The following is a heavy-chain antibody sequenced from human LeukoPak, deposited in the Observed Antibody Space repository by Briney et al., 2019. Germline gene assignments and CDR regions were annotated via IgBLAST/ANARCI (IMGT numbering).Heavy chain of an antibody. Sequence: GGSLRLSCAASGFTFSSYAMSWVRQAPGKGLEWVSAISGSGGSTYYADSVKGRFTISRDNSKNTLYLQMNSLRAEDTAVYYCARESGGYCSGGSCYFDYWGQGTLVTVSS. V-gene: IGHV3-23*01. D-gene: IGHD2-15*01. CDR2: ISGSGGST. CDR3: ARESGGYCSGGSCYFDY. CDR1: GFTFSSYA. J-gene: IGHJ4*02.